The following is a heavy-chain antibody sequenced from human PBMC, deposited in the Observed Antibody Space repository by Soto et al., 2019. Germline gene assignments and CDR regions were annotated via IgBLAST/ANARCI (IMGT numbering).Heavy chain of an antibody. D-gene: IGHD6-13*01. CDR3: ASGGNFASSSWYELDY. Sequence: LRLSCAASGFTVSSNYMGWVRQAPGKGLEWVSVIYSGGSTYYADSVKGRFTISRDNSKNTLYLQMNSLRAEDTAVYYCASGGNFASSSWYELDYWGQGTLVTGLL. J-gene: IGHJ4*02. V-gene: IGHV3-53*01. CDR2: IYSGGST. CDR1: GFTVSSNY.